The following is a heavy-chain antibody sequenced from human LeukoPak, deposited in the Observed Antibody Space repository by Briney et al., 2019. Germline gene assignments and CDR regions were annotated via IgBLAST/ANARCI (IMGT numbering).Heavy chain of an antibody. CDR2: FDPEDGET. CDR3: ASSVGIYCSGGSCYRTAAEYFQH. V-gene: IGHV1-24*01. CDR1: GYTLTELS. D-gene: IGHD2-15*01. Sequence: GASVKVSCKVSGYTLTELSMHWVRQAPGKGLEWMGGFDPEDGETIYAQKFQGRVTMTEDTSTDTAYMELSSLRSEDTAVYYCASSVGIYCSGGSCYRTAAEYFQHWGQGTLVTVSS. J-gene: IGHJ1*01.